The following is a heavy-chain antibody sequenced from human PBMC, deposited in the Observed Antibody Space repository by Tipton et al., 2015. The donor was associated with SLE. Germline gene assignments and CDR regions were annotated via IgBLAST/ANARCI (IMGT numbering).Heavy chain of an antibody. CDR3: ARTSDDVYGMFV. CDR1: GDSFIRYG. Sequence: QSGAEVKKPGASVKVSCKVSGDSFIRYGISWVRQAPGQGLEWMGWISGQNGHTNYAQRFQGRVTMTTDASTRTIYMDLRSLRSDDTAVDYCARTSDDVYGMFVWGQGTTVTVSS. J-gene: IGHJ6*02. CDR2: ISGQNGHT. V-gene: IGHV1-18*01.